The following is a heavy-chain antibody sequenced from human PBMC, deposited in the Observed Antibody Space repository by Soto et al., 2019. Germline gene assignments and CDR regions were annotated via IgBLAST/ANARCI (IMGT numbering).Heavy chain of an antibody. J-gene: IGHJ4*02. CDR2: IIPIFGTA. Sequence: QAQLVQSGADVKKPGSSVKVSCKASGGTFNNYAISWVRQAPGQGLEWVGGIIPIFGTADYAQKFQGRVTITADESTSTAYMELSSLRSDDTAVYYFVRVAISSSSSYWGQGTLVTVSS. V-gene: IGHV1-69*12. D-gene: IGHD6-6*01. CDR3: VRVAISSSSSY. CDR1: GGTFNNYA.